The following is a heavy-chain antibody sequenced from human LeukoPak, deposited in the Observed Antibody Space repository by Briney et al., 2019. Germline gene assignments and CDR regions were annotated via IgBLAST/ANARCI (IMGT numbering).Heavy chain of an antibody. V-gene: IGHV1-18*01. J-gene: IGHJ4*02. CDR3: ARWLVWPYYDY. D-gene: IGHD6-19*01. CDR1: GYTFTSYG. CDR2: ISGYNGNT. Sequence: AASVKVSCKGSGYTFTSYGISWVRQAPGQGLEWMGWISGYNGNTNYAQKLQGRVTMTTDTSTSTAYMELRSLRSDDTAVYYCARWLVWPYYDYWGQGTLVTVSS.